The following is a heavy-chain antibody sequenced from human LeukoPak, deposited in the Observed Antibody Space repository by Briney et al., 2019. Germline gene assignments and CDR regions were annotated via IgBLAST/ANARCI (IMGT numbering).Heavy chain of an antibody. D-gene: IGHD6-6*01. J-gene: IGHJ3*02. CDR2: INSDESTT. V-gene: IGHV3-74*01. Sequence: PGGSLRLSCAASGSTFSSHWMHWVRQAPGKGLVWVSRINSDESTTNYADSVKGRFTISRDNAKNTLYLQMNSLRAEDTAVYYCARGRYSSSSGDHDAFDIWGQGTMVTVSS. CDR1: GSTFSSHW. CDR3: ARGRYSSSSGDHDAFDI.